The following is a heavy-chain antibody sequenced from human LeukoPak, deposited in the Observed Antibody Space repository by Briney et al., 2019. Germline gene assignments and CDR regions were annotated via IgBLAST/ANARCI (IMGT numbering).Heavy chain of an antibody. Sequence: MTGGSLRLSCAASGFTFSNAWMSWVRQAPGKGLEWVGRIKSKTDGGTTDYAAPVKGRFTISRDDSKNTLYLQMNSLKTEDTAVYYCTTPRPGYCTNGVCSEYYFDYWGQGTLVTVSS. D-gene: IGHD2-8*01. CDR2: IKSKTDGGTT. J-gene: IGHJ4*02. CDR1: GFTFSNAW. CDR3: TTPRPGYCTNGVCSEYYFDY. V-gene: IGHV3-15*01.